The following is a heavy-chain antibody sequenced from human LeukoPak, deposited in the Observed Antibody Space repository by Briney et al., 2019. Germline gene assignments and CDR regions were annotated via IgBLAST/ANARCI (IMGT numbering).Heavy chain of an antibody. CDR2: IYYSGST. J-gene: IGHJ5*02. CDR3: AKTYYYDLNWFDP. V-gene: IGHV4-39*01. Sequence: SETLSLTCTVSGGSISSSSYYWGWLRQPPGKGLEWIGSIYYSGSTYYNPSLKSRVTISVDTSKNQFSLKLSSVTAADTAVYYCAKTYYYDLNWFDPWGQGTLVTVSS. CDR1: GGSISSSSYY. D-gene: IGHD3-22*01.